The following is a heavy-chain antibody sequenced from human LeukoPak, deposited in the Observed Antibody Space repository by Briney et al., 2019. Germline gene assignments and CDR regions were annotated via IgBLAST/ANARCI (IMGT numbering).Heavy chain of an antibody. J-gene: IGHJ6*02. Sequence: GGSLRLSCAASGFTLSNHWMTWVRQVPGKGPEWVANVNRDGSETYYLDSVKGRFTISKDNAKNSLYLQMNSLRAEDTALYHCARNNGMDVWGQGTTVIVSS. CDR3: ARNNGMDV. CDR1: GFTLSNHW. V-gene: IGHV3-7*03. CDR2: VNRDGSET.